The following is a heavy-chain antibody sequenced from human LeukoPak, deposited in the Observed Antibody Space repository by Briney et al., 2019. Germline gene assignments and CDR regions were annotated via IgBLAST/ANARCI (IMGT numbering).Heavy chain of an antibody. V-gene: IGHV7-4-1*02. D-gene: IGHD2-8*01. J-gene: IGHJ4*02. CDR2: INTNTGNP. CDR1: GYTFTSNA. Sequence: GASVKVSCKASGYTFTSNALGWVRQAPGQGLEWMGWINTNTGNPTYVQGFTGRFVFSLDTSDNTAYLQISSLQAEDTAVYYCASFFCTSGLCYYLDYWGQGTLVTVSS. CDR3: ASFFCTSGLCYYLDY.